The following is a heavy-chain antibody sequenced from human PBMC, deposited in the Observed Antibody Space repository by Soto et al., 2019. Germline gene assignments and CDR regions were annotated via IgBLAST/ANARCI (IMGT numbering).Heavy chain of an antibody. Sequence: QVQLQESGPGLVKPSQTLSLTCTVSGGSISSGDYYWSWIRQPPGKGLEWIWYIYYSGSTYYNPSLKSQVTISVDTSKNQSSLKLSSVTAADTAVYYCARATLNDAFDIWSQGTMVTVSS. J-gene: IGHJ3*02. CDR1: GGSISSGDYY. CDR2: IYYSGST. V-gene: IGHV4-30-4*01. CDR3: ARATLNDAFDI.